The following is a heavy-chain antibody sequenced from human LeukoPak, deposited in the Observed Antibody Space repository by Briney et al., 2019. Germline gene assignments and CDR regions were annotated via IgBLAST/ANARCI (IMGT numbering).Heavy chain of an antibody. CDR1: GYSFSTYW. CDR3: ARREDGVWLIDY. CDR2: IYPGDSDT. Sequence: GESLKISCKGSGYSFSTYWIGWVRQMRGKGPEWMGIIYPGDSDTRYNPSFEGRVTISADKSINTAYLQWSSLKASDTALYYCARREDGVWLIDYWGQGTLVTVSS. V-gene: IGHV5-51*01. J-gene: IGHJ4*02. D-gene: IGHD2-21*01.